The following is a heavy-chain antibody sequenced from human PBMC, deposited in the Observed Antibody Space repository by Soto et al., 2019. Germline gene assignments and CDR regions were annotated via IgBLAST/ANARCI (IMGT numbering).Heavy chain of an antibody. J-gene: IGHJ5*02. CDR3: ARDRSVGEHDYGDSMSNWFDP. V-gene: IGHV4-38-2*02. Sequence: SETLSLTCTVSGYSISSGYYWGWIRQPPGKGLEWIGSIYHSGSTYYNPSLKSRVTISVDTSKNQFSLKLSSVTAADTDGYYCARDRSVGEHDYGDSMSNWFDPWGQGTLVTVSS. CDR2: IYHSGST. D-gene: IGHD4-17*01. CDR1: GYSISSGYY.